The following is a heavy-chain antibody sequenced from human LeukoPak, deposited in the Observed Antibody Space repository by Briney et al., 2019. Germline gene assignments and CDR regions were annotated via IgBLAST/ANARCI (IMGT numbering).Heavy chain of an antibody. D-gene: IGHD6-13*01. V-gene: IGHV3-33*06. J-gene: IGHJ4*02. CDR1: GFTFSSYG. CDR2: IWYDGSNE. CDR3: AKDIRTRVAAGFYFDY. Sequence: GGSLRLSCAASGFTFSSYGMHWVRQAPGKGLEWVAVIWYDGSNEYYTDSMKGRFTISRDNSKNTLYLQMSSLRAEDTAVYYCAKDIRTRVAAGFYFDYWGLGTLVTVSS.